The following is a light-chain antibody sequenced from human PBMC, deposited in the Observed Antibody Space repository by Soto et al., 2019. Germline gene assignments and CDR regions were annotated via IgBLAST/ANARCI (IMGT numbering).Light chain of an antibody. CDR1: SSDVGAYNS. V-gene: IGLV2-8*01. CDR2: EVI. CDR3: CSYAGITNLV. Sequence: QSALTQPPSASGSPGQSVTISCTGTSSDVGAYNSVSWYQQLPGKAPKLMIYEVIKRPSGVPDRFSGSKSGSTASLTVSALQAEDEADSYCCSYAGITNLVFGGGTNLTVL. J-gene: IGLJ2*01.